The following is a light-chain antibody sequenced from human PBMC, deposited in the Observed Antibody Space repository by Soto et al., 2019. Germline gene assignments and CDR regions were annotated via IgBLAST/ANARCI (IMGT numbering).Light chain of an antibody. Sequence: EIVLTQSPGTLSLSPGERDTISCRASQSVSSNYLAWYQQKPGQAPRPLIYGASSRATGIPDRFSGSGAGTDFTLTISRLESEDFAVYYCQQYGSSPWTFGQGT. J-gene: IGKJ1*01. CDR2: GAS. CDR1: QSVSSNY. CDR3: QQYGSSPWT. V-gene: IGKV3-20*01.